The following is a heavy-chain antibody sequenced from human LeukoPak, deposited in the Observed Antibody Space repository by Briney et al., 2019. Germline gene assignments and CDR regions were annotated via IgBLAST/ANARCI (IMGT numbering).Heavy chain of an antibody. V-gene: IGHV3-48*02. J-gene: IGHJ4*02. CDR1: GFTFSSYS. Sequence: GGSLRLSCAASGFTFSSYSMNWVSQAPGKGLEWVSYISSSSSTIYYADSVKGRFTISRDNAKNSLYLQMNSLRDEDTAVYYCAREGYGYSSSSKFDYWGQGTLVTVSS. D-gene: IGHD6-6*01. CDR2: ISSSSSTI. CDR3: AREGYGYSSSSKFDY.